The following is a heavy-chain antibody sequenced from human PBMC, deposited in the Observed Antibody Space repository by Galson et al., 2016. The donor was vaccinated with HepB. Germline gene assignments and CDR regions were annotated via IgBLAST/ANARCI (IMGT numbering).Heavy chain of an antibody. CDR3: VKDKKLEYEYGSPDF. CDR2: INWNSGNT. CDR1: GFYFDDYA. D-gene: IGHD6-6*01. V-gene: IGHV3-9*01. Sequence: SLRLSCAASGFYFDDYAMHWVRQLPGKGLEWVSGINWNSGNTGYTDSVKGRFTISRDNAKKSLYLQMNSLRPEDTALYYCVKDKKLEYEYGSPDFWGQGTLVTVSS. J-gene: IGHJ4*02.